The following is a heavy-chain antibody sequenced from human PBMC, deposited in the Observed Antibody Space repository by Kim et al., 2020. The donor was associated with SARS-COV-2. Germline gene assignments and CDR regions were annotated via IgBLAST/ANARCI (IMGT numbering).Heavy chain of an antibody. CDR2: IYYNGST. CDR3: ARDPTRSSSWAFDY. V-gene: IGHV4-39*07. Sequence: SETLSLTCTVSGGSISSSSYYWGWIRQPPGKGLEWIGSIYYNGSTYYNPSLKSRVTISVDTSKNQFSLKLSSVTAADTAVYYCARDPTRSSSWAFDYWGQGALVAVSS. J-gene: IGHJ4*02. D-gene: IGHD6-13*01. CDR1: GGSISSSSYY.